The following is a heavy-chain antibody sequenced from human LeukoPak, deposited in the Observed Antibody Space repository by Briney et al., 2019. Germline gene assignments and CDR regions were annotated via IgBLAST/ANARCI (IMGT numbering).Heavy chain of an antibody. D-gene: IGHD5-12*01. J-gene: IGHJ4*02. Sequence: GGSLRLSCAASGFTFSSYWMTWVRQAPGQGLEWVANIKPDGREKNYVDSVKGRFTLSRDNAKNSLYLQIDSLRVEDTAVYYCARDSRNSAYDINDYWGQGTLVTVSS. CDR3: ARDSRNSAYDINDY. V-gene: IGHV3-7*01. CDR1: GFTFSSYW. CDR2: IKPDGREK.